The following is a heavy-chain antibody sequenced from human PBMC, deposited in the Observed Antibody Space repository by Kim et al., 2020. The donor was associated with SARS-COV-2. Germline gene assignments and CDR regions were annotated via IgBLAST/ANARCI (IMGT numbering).Heavy chain of an antibody. D-gene: IGHD3-10*01. J-gene: IGHJ5*01. CDR1: GGSISSYF. V-gene: IGHV4-4*07. Sequence: SETLSLTCTVSGGSISSYFWSWIRQSAGKGLEWIWRIYTSGSTNYNPSLRSRVTISVDTSKNQISLRQSSVTAADTAAYYCAGDHLTVRASQPAIDAWG. CDR3: AGDHLTVRASQPAIDA. CDR2: IYTSGST.